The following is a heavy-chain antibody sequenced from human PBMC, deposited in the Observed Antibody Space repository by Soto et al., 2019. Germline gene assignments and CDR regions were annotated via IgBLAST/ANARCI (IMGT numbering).Heavy chain of an antibody. D-gene: IGHD6-6*01. J-gene: IGHJ4*02. CDR3: ARVEYSSTLMVAAIFDY. CDR1: GYTFTTSA. Sequence: QVQLGQSGAEVKKPGASVKVSCKASGYTFTTSAMHWVRQAPGQRLEWMGWINAGNGNTKYSQKFQGRVTISRDTSASTAYMELSSLRSEDTAIYYCARVEYSSTLMVAAIFDYWGQGTLVNVSS. CDR2: INAGNGNT. V-gene: IGHV1-3*01.